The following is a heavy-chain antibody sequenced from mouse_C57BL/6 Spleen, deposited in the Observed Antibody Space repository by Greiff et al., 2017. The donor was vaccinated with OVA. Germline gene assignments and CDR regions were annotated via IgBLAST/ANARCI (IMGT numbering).Heavy chain of an antibody. Sequence: VQLQQSGAELVRPGASVKLSCTASGFNIKDDYMHWVKQRPEQGLEWIGWIDPENGDTEYASKFQGKATITADTSSNTAYLQLSSLTSEDTAVYYCTFTVVDYWGQGTTLTVSS. CDR3: TFTVVDY. CDR1: GFNIKDDY. CDR2: IDPENGDT. D-gene: IGHD1-1*01. J-gene: IGHJ2*01. V-gene: IGHV14-4*01.